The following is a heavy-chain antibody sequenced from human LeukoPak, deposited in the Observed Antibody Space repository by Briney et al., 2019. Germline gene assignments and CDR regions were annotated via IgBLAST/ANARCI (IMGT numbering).Heavy chain of an antibody. CDR1: GSSIIDYY. CDR2: THYSGSS. J-gene: IGHJ4*02. CDR3: ARGGGATRIDY. V-gene: IGHV4-59*12. D-gene: IGHD5-12*01. Sequence: SETLSLTCSVSGSSIIDYYRTWIRQSPGNAPEWIGYTHYSGSSGSSPSLKSRVTISVDTSKNQFSLKLTSVTAADTAVYYCARGGGATRIDYWGQGTLVTVSS.